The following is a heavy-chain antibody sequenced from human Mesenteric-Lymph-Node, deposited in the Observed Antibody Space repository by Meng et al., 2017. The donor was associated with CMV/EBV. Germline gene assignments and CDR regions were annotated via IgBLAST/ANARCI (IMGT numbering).Heavy chain of an antibody. D-gene: IGHD3-3*01. J-gene: IGHJ4*02. CDR1: GFNVSTMY. CDR2: ISGSGGGT. V-gene: IGHV3-23*01. CDR3: AKVPYYDPNYYFDY. Sequence: GESLKISCAASGFNVSTMYISWVRRAPGKGLEWVSGISGSGGGTYYADSVKGRFTISRDNSKNTLYLQMNSLRAEDTAVYYCAKVPYYDPNYYFDYWGQGTLVTVSS.